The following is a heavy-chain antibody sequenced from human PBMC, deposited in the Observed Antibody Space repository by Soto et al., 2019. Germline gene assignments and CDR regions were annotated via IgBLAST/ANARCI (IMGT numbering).Heavy chain of an antibody. CDR2: ISGSGGST. CDR1: GFTFSSYA. CDR3: AKPLPQTGTFDY. J-gene: IGHJ4*02. D-gene: IGHD7-27*01. V-gene: IGHV3-23*01. Sequence: EVQLLESGGGLVQPGGSLRLSCAASGFTFSSYAISWVRQAPGKGLEWVSAISGSGGSTYYADSVKGRFNISRDNSKNTLYLQMNSLRAEDTAVYYCAKPLPQTGTFDYWGQGTLVTVSS.